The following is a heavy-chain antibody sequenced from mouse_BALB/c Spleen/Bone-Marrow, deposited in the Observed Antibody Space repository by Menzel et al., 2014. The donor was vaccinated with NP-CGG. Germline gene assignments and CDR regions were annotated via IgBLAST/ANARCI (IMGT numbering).Heavy chain of an antibody. CDR1: GFITKDTY. V-gene: IGHV14-3*02. Sequence: VQLKESGAELVKPGASVKLSCTASGFITKDTYMHWVKQRPEQGLEWIGRIDPANGNTKYDPKFQGKATITADTSSNTAYQQLSSLTSEDTAVYYCATYYRYDRRFAYWGQGTLVTVSA. J-gene: IGHJ3*01. CDR2: IDPANGNT. D-gene: IGHD2-14*01. CDR3: ATYYRYDRRFAY.